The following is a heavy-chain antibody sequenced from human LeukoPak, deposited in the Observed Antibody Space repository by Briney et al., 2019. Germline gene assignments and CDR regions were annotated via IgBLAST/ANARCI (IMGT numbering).Heavy chain of an antibody. CDR1: GFTFSSYY. D-gene: IGHD5-18*01. CDR3: AMGYRSAYSWDS. CDR2: IKGDETST. J-gene: IGHJ4*02. V-gene: IGHV3-74*03. Sequence: GGSLRLSCGASGFTFSSYYMFWGRQAPGKGLGWVSTIKGDETSTKYADSVRGRFTVSRDNARNTLYLQLNSLRAEDTAIYYCAMGYRSAYSWDSWGQGTLVTVSS.